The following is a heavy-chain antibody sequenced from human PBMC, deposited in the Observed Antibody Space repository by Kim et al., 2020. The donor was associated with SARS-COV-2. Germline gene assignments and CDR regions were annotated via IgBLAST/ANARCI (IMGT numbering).Heavy chain of an antibody. J-gene: IGHJ5*02. CDR3: TKAPYGHCSGGDCYVWLDP. Sequence: GGSLRLSCEASGFTFRSYAMSWVRQAPGKGLEWVSVISGSGSDTHYADSVKGRFTISRDESRNTLYLQMNSLRDDDTAVYYCTKAPYGHCSGGDCYVWLDPWGQGTQVIVSS. CDR1: GFTFRSYA. D-gene: IGHD2-15*01. V-gene: IGHV3-23*01. CDR2: ISGSGSDT.